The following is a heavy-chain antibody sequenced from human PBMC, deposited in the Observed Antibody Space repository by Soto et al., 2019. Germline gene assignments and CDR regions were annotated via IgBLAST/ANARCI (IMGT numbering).Heavy chain of an antibody. CDR3: AHRVLRTVFGVVTTTAIYFDF. Sequence: KESGPTVVRPTETLTLTCRFSGFSLTTSGVGVGWIRQSPGKAPEWLGLIYWDDDKRYSASLKSRLTITKDTSKNQLVLTVSDLDPTDTATYYCAHRVLRTVFGVVTTTAIYFDFWGQGTPVAVSS. CDR2: IYWDDDK. V-gene: IGHV2-5*02. D-gene: IGHD3-3*01. CDR1: GFSLTTSGVG. J-gene: IGHJ4*02.